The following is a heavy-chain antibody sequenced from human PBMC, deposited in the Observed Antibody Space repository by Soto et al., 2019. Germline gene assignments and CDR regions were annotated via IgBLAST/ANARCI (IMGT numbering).Heavy chain of an antibody. D-gene: IGHD1-1*01. CDR1: GGSISSYY. CDR3: ARGGTGTIYYYGMDV. Sequence: SETLSLTSTVSGGSISSYYWSWIRQPPGKGLEWIGYIYYSGSTNYNPSLKSRVTISVDTSKNQFSLKLSSVTAADTAVYYCARGGTGTIYYYGMDVWGQGTTVTVSS. J-gene: IGHJ6*02. V-gene: IGHV4-59*01. CDR2: IYYSGST.